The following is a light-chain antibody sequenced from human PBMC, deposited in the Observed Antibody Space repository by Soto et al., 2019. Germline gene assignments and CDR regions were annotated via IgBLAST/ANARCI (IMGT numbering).Light chain of an antibody. CDR2: EVS. CDR1: SSDVGGYNY. V-gene: IGLV2-14*01. CDR3: SSYTSSSTPYVV. J-gene: IGLJ2*01. Sequence: QSALTQPASVSGSPGQSITISCTGTSSDVGGYNYVSWYQQHPGKAPKLMIYEVSNRPSGVSNRFSGSKSGNTASLTISGLQAEDEADYHCSSYTSSSTPYVVFGGGTKVTVL.